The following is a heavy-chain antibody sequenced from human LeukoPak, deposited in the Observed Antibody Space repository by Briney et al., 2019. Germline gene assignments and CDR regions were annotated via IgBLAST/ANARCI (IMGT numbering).Heavy chain of an antibody. V-gene: IGHV3-74*01. CDR3: AREGGYYDFWSGYYVLNWFDP. CDR2: INSDGSST. CDR1: GFTVSSNY. J-gene: IGHJ5*02. D-gene: IGHD3-3*01. Sequence: GGSLRLSCAASGFTVSSNYMSWVRQAPGKGLVWVSRINSDGSSTSYADSVKGRFTISRDNAKNTLYLQMNSLRAEDTAVYYCAREGGYYDFWSGYYVLNWFDPWGQGTLVTVSS.